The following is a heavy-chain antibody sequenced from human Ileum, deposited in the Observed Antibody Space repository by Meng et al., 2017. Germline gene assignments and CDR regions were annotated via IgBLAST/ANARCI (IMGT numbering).Heavy chain of an antibody. J-gene: IGHJ4*02. CDR2: IASDGSGA. D-gene: IGHD6-19*01. Sequence: EVQLVESGGGGVQPGGSLRLSCAASGFTFSSYSMFWVRQAPGKGLVWVSRIASDGSGAGYADFVKGRFTISRHNANNTLYLQMNSLRAEDTAVYYCWGSSRWYNDFWGQGTLVTVSS. CDR1: GFTFSSYS. CDR3: WGSSRWYNDF. V-gene: IGHV3-74*01.